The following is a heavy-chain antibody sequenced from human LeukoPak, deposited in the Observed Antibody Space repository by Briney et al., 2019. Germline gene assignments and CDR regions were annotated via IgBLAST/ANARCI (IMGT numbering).Heavy chain of an antibody. CDR2: IYYSGST. CDR1: GGSISSSSYY. CDR3: ARVGSSHAFDI. J-gene: IGHJ3*02. V-gene: IGHV4-39*07. Sequence: SETLSLTCTVSGGSISSSSYYWGWIRQPPGKGLEWIGSIYYSGSTYYNPSLKSRVTISVDTSKNQFSLKLSSATAADTAVYYCARVGSSHAFDIWGQGTMVTVSS. D-gene: IGHD3-10*01.